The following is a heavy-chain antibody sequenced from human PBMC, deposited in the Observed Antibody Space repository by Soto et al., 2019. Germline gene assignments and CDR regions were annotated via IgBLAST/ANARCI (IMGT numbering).Heavy chain of an antibody. D-gene: IGHD6-19*01. Sequence: ASVKVSCKASGYTFASYDINWVRQATGQGLEWMGWMNPNSGNTGYAQKFQGRVTMTRNTSISTAYMELSSLRSEDTAVYYCARVLRSRWYLDDYWGQGTLVTVSS. V-gene: IGHV1-8*01. CDR1: GYTFASYD. J-gene: IGHJ4*02. CDR2: MNPNSGNT. CDR3: ARVLRSRWYLDDY.